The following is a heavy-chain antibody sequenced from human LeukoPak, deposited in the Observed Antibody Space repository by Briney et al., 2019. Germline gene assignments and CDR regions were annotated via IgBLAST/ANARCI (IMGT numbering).Heavy chain of an antibody. D-gene: IGHD1-1*01. J-gene: IGHJ4*02. Sequence: GESLRLSCAASGFTFSSYAMSWVRQAPGKGLEWVSGISGSGAYTYYAESVKGRFTISRDNSKNTLYLQMNSLRAEDTAVYYCAKDLRYGRTDYWGQGTLVTVSS. CDR1: GFTFSSYA. CDR3: AKDLRYGRTDY. CDR2: ISGSGAYT. V-gene: IGHV3-23*01.